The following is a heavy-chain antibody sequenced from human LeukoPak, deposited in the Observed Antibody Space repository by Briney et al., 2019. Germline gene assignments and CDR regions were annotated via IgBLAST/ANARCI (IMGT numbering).Heavy chain of an antibody. CDR3: ARAQPYSSGWYDAFDI. CDR1: GGSFSGYY. J-gene: IGHJ3*02. CDR2: INHSGST. V-gene: IGHV4-34*01. Sequence: SETLSLTCAVYGGSFSGYYWSWIRQPPGKGLEWIGEINHSGSTNYKPSLKSRVTISVDTSKNQFSLKLSSVTAADTAVYYCARAQPYSSGWYDAFDIWGQGTMVTVSS. D-gene: IGHD6-19*01.